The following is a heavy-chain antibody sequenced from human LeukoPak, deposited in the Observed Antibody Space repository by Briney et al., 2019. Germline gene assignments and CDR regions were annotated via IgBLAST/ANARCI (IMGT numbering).Heavy chain of an antibody. CDR3: ARVAQKLERIALAATSEWRANWYFDL. V-gene: IGHV4-4*07. D-gene: IGHD6-19*01. CDR2: IYTSGST. J-gene: IGHJ2*01. Sequence: SETRSLTCTVSGGSIDSYHWSWIRHPAGRGLEWIGRIYTSGSTNYNPSLKSRVTMSVDTSKNQFSLKLSSVTAADTAVYYCARVAQKLERIALAATSEWRANWYFDLWGRGTLVTVSS. CDR1: GGSIDSYH.